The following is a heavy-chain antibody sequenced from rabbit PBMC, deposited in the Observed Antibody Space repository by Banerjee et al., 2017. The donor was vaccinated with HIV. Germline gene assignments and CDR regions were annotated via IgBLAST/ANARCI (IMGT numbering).Heavy chain of an antibody. Sequence: QEQLEESGGGLVKPEGSLTLTCKASGFDLSSYYYMCWVRQAPGKGLEWIACIYPGSSGSTYYASWAKGRFTISKTSSTTVTLQMTSLTAADTATYFCARDGSWSYACAFNLWGPGTLVTVS. V-gene: IGHV1S45*01. CDR1: GFDLSSYYY. CDR2: IYPGSSGST. D-gene: IGHD5-1*01. J-gene: IGHJ4*01. CDR3: ARDGSWSYACAFNL.